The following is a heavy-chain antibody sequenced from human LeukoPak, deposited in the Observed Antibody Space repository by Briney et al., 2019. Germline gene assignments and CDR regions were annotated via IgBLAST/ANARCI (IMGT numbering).Heavy chain of an antibody. J-gene: IGHJ5*02. CDR3: ARHYGP. CDR2: IFYSGSS. CDR1: GGDVSSHY. D-gene: IGHD3-16*01. Sequence: SETLSLTCTISGGDVSSHYWSWIRQPPGKGLEWIGDIFYSGSSKYNPSLKSRVTISVDMSRNQFSLKLSSVTAADTAVYYCARHYGPWGQGTLVTVSS. V-gene: IGHV4-59*02.